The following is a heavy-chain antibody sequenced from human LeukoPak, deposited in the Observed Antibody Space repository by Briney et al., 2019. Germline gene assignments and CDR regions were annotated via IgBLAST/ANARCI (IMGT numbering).Heavy chain of an antibody. D-gene: IGHD6-13*01. J-gene: IGHJ5*02. V-gene: IGHV4-34*01. CDR3: ARGLRVTATGTWWFDP. CDR1: GGSLSGYY. CDR2: INHSGST. Sequence: PSETLSLTCAVYGGSLSGYYWSWIRQPPGKGLEWIGEINHSGSTNYNPSLKSRVTISVDTSKNQFSLKLSSVTAADTAVYYCARGLRVTATGTWWFDPWGQGTLVTVSS.